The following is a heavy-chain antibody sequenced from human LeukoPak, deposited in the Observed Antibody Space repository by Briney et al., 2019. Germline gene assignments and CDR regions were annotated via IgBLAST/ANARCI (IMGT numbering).Heavy chain of an antibody. Sequence: PGGSLRLSCAASGFTFSSYWRSWVRQAPGKGLEWVANIKRDGSEKYYVDSVKGRFTISRDNAKNSLYLQMNSLRAEDTAGYYCARNAGGYQLLNSFDYWGQGTLVTVSS. J-gene: IGHJ4*02. CDR3: ARNAGGYQLLNSFDY. D-gene: IGHD1-7*01. V-gene: IGHV3-7*01. CDR2: IKRDGSEK. CDR1: GFTFSSYW.